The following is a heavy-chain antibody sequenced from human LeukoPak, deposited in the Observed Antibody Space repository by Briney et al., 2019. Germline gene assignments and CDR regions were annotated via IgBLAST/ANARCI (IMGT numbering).Heavy chain of an antibody. CDR3: ASSDGLPPRSDSSYDVFDY. CDR2: IYHSGRT. Sequence: SETLTLPCAVYGGSLSGYYWSWIRQPPGKGLEGIGEIYHSGRTNYNPSLKSRVTISLDKSKNQFSLNLSSVTAADTALFYCASSDGLPPRSDSSYDVFDYWGQGTLVTVSS. D-gene: IGHD5-12*01. J-gene: IGHJ4*02. V-gene: IGHV4-34*01. CDR1: GGSLSGYY.